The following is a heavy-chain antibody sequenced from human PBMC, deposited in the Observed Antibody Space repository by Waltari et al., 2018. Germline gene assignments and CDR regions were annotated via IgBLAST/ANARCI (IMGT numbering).Heavy chain of an antibody. CDR3: AKDSLRFLEWLLYRRYYFDY. J-gene: IGHJ4*02. CDR2: IWYDGSNK. CDR1: GFTFSSYG. V-gene: IGHV3-33*06. Sequence: QVQLVESGGGVVQPGRSLRLSCAASGFTFSSYGMHWVRQAPGKGLEWVAVIWYDGSNKCYAVSVKGRFTISRDNSKNTLYLQMNSLRAEDTAVYYCAKDSLRFLEWLLYRRYYFDYWGQGTLVTVSS. D-gene: IGHD3-3*01.